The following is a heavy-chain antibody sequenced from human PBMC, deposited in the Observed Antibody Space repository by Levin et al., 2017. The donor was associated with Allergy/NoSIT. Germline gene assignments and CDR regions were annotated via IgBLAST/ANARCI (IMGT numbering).Heavy chain of an antibody. V-gene: IGHV3-23*01. D-gene: IGHD3-3*01. Sequence: GGSLRLSCAASGFTFSSYAMSWVRQAPGKGLEWVSAISGSGGSTYYADSVKGRFTISRDNSKNTLYLQMNSLRAEDTAVYYCAKAYYDFWSGYDHYGMDVWGQGTTVTVSS. CDR1: GFTFSSYA. J-gene: IGHJ6*02. CDR3: AKAYYDFWSGYDHYGMDV. CDR2: ISGSGGST.